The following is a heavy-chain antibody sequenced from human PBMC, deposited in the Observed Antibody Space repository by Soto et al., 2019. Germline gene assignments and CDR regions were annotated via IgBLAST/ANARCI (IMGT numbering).Heavy chain of an antibody. CDR3: ASEDCSGGSCYLTYGMDV. Sequence: QVQLVQSGAEVKKPGSSVKVSCKASGGTFSSYAISWVRQAPGQGLEWMGGIIPIFGTANYAQKFQGRVTITADECTSTAYMELSSLRSEDTAVYYCASEDCSGGSCYLTYGMDVWGQGTTVTVSS. V-gene: IGHV1-69*01. CDR1: GGTFSSYA. J-gene: IGHJ6*02. CDR2: IIPIFGTA. D-gene: IGHD2-15*01.